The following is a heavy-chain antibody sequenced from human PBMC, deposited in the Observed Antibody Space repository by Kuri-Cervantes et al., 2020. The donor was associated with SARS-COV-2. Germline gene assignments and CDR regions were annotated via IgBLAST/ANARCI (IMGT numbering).Heavy chain of an antibody. J-gene: IGHJ4*02. D-gene: IGHD3-3*01. CDR2: ISSSSSYI. Sequence: GESLKISCAASGFTFSSYSMNWVRQAPGKGLEWVSSISSSSSYIYYADSVKGRSTISRDNAKNSLYLQMNSLRAEDTAVYYCARGLKTIFGVVIANFDYWGQGTLVTVSS. CDR1: GFTFSSYS. V-gene: IGHV3-21*01. CDR3: ARGLKTIFGVVIANFDY.